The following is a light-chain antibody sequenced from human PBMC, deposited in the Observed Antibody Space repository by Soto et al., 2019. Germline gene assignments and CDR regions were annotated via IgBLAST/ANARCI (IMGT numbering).Light chain of an antibody. CDR3: QQYDNLPFT. Sequence: DIQMTQSPSSLSASVGDRVTITCQASQDIKNYLHWYQQKPGRAPKRLIYDTSNLDIGVPSRFSGSGSGTDFSLTGSSLQPEDIGTYFCQQYDNLPFTFGPGTKVDV. V-gene: IGKV1-33*01. J-gene: IGKJ3*01. CDR1: QDIKNY. CDR2: DTS.